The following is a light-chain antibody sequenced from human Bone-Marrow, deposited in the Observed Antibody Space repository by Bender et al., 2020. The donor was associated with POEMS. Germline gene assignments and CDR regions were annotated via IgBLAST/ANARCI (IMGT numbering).Light chain of an antibody. CDR2: EVS. Sequence: QSALTQPASVSGSPGQSITISCTGTSSDVGYYNYVSWYQQHPGKAPKLMIYEVSYRPSGVSNRFSGSKSGNTASLTISGLQAEDEAHYYCSSYTSSSTLVFGGGTKLTVL. V-gene: IGLV2-14*01. CDR1: SSDVGYYNY. J-gene: IGLJ2*01. CDR3: SSYTSSSTLV.